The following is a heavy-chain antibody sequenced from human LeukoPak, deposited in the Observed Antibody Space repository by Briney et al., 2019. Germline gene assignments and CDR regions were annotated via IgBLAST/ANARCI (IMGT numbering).Heavy chain of an antibody. CDR3: ATPRNKWELPPGFDY. CDR2: INPNSGGT. V-gene: IGHV1-2*02. D-gene: IGHD1-26*01. J-gene: IGHJ4*02. CDR1: GYTFTGYY. Sequence: ASVKVSCKASGYTFTGYYMHWVRQAPGQGLEWMGWINPNSGGTNYAQKFQGRVTMTEDTSTDTAYMELSSLRSEDTAVYYCATPRNKWELPPGFDYWGQGTLVTVSS.